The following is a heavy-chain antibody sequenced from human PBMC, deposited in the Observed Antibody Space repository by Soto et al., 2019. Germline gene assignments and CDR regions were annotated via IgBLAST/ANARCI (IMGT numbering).Heavy chain of an antibody. V-gene: IGHV1-46*01. J-gene: IGHJ4*02. CDR1: GYTFTSYY. Sequence: QVQLVQSGAEVKKPGASVKVSCKASGYTFTSYYMHWVRQAPGQGLEWMGIINPSGGSTSYAQKFRGRVTMTRETYTSTVYMELSSLRSEDTAVYYCARAPGKGANYFDYWGQGTLVTVSS. CDR2: INPSGGST. CDR3: ARAPGKGANYFDY.